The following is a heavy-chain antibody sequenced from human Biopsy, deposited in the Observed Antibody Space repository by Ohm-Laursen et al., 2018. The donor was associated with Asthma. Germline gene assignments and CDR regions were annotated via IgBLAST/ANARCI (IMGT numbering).Heavy chain of an antibody. CDR1: GYTFISYA. CDR3: ARMISYYHEMRAPFFDY. CDR2: IDTNTGNP. V-gene: IGHV7-4-1*02. J-gene: IGHJ4*02. D-gene: IGHD3-22*01. Sequence: ASVKVSCKASGYTFISYAIHWVRQAPGQRLEWMGWIDTNTGNPTYAQGFTGRFVFSLDTSVNTAHLQISSLKAEDTAVYYCARMISYYHEMRAPFFDYWGQGTLVTVSS.